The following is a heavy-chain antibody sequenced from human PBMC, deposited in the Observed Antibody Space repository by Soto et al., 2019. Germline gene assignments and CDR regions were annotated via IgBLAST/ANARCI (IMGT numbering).Heavy chain of an antibody. CDR2: IFPADSDT. V-gene: IGHV5-51*01. D-gene: IGHD5-12*01. J-gene: IGHJ4*02. Sequence: GESLEISCGASGYSFPAFWIGWVRQMPGKGLEWMGIIFPADSDTRYSPSFQGQVTISVDKSISTAYLQWNSLKASDTAMYYCARRGAGYNYDYWGQGTLVTVSS. CDR3: ARRGAGYNYDY. CDR1: GYSFPAFW.